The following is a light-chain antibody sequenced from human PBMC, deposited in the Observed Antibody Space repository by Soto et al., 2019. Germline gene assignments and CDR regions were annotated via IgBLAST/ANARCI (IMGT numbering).Light chain of an antibody. CDR3: CAYAGRYTYV. CDR1: SSDVGGYNY. CDR2: DVS. V-gene: IGLV2-11*01. J-gene: IGLJ1*01. Sequence: ALTQPRSVSGSPGQSVTLSCTGTSSDVGGYNYVSWYQQHPGKAPKVMIYDVSKRPSGAPDRFSGSRSGNTASLTISGLQAEDEADYYCCAYAGRYTYVFGTGTKVTVL.